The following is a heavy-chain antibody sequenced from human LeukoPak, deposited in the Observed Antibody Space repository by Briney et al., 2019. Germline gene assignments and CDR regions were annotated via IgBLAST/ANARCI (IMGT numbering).Heavy chain of an antibody. CDR1: GFTFSSYA. Sequence: GGSLRLSCAASGFTFSSYAMSWVRQAPGKGLEWVSAISGSGGSTYYADSVKGRFTISRDNSKNTLYLQMNSLRAEDTALYHCARGRVAKSSGNNWFDPWGQGTLVTVSS. V-gene: IGHV3-23*01. D-gene: IGHD3-10*01. CDR3: ARGRVAKSSGNNWFDP. CDR2: ISGSGGST. J-gene: IGHJ5*02.